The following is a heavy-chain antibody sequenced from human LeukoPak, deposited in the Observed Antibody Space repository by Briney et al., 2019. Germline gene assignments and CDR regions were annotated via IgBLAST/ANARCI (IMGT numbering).Heavy chain of an antibody. Sequence: ASVRVSCKTSGYIFIDYDINWVRQAPGQGLEWMGWMNPETGGSGYSHHFQGRITMTRDTSITTAYMELSSLTSEDTAVYYCARDLGYFGSGSYLGWFDPWGQGTLVTVSS. V-gene: IGHV1-8*01. D-gene: IGHD3-10*01. CDR2: MNPETGGS. CDR1: GYIFIDYD. CDR3: ARDLGYFGSGSYLGWFDP. J-gene: IGHJ5*02.